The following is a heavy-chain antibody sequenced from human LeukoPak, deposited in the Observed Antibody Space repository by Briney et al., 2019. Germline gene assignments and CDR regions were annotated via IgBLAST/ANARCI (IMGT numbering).Heavy chain of an antibody. D-gene: IGHD4-17*01. CDR2: IYSDNT. CDR3: ARQEEKLRSNWFDP. Sequence: GGSLRLSCTVSGFTVSSNSMSWVRQAPGKGLEWVSFIYSDNTHYSDSVKGRFTISRDNSKNTLYLQMNSLRAEDTAVYYCARQEEKLRSNWFDPWGQGTLVTVSS. V-gene: IGHV3-66*04. J-gene: IGHJ5*02. CDR1: GFTVSSNS.